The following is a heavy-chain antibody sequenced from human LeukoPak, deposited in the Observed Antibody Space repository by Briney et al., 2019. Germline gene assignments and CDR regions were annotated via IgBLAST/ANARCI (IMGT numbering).Heavy chain of an antibody. CDR3: ARSPYSYGYEFYFNY. CDR2: INGGNGNT. Sequence: ASVKVSCKASGYTFTSYYMHWVRQAPGQRLEWMGWINGGNGNTKYSQEFQGRVTITMDTSASIVYMELSSLRSEDMAVYYCARSPYSYGYEFYFNYWGQGSLVTVSS. CDR1: GYTFTSYY. V-gene: IGHV1-3*03. J-gene: IGHJ4*02. D-gene: IGHD5-18*01.